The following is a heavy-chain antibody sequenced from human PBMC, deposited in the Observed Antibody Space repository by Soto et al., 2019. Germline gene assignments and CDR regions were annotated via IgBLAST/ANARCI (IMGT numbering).Heavy chain of an antibody. J-gene: IGHJ1*01. CDR2: IIPIFGTA. CDR3: ARDPYDDSSGYPLSQH. Sequence: ASVKVSCKASGGTFSSYAISWVRQAPGQGLEWMGGIIPIFGTANYAQKFQGRVTITADESTSTAYMELSSLRSEDTAVYYCARDPYDDSSGYPLSQHWGQGTLVTVSS. CDR1: GGTFSSYA. V-gene: IGHV1-69*13. D-gene: IGHD3-22*01.